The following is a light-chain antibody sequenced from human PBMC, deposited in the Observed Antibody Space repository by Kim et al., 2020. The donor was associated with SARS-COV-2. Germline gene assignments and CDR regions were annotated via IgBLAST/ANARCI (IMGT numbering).Light chain of an antibody. CDR2: NDN. J-gene: IGLJ3*02. V-gene: IGLV1-44*01. CDR3: ATWDVTLNGWV. Sequence: GHRVTISASGSSSNLGRHFVNWYQQLPGTAPKVFIYNDNQRPSGVPDRFSGSRSGTSASLAISGLQSEDEADYYCATWDVTLNGWVFGGGTQLTVL. CDR1: SSNLGRHF.